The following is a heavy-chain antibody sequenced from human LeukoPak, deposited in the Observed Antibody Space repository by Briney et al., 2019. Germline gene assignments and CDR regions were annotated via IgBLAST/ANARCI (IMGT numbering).Heavy chain of an antibody. J-gene: IGHJ4*02. CDR2: IYYSGSA. V-gene: IGHV4-61*01. D-gene: IGHD6-13*01. CDR1: GGSVSSGSYY. CDR3: ARQQLSQLYYFDN. Sequence: PSETLSLTCTVSGGSVSSGSYYWSWIRQPPGKGLEWIGYIYYSGSAKYNPSLKSRVTISVDTSKNQFSLKLTSVTAADTAVYYCARQQLSQLYYFDNWGQGTLVTVSS.